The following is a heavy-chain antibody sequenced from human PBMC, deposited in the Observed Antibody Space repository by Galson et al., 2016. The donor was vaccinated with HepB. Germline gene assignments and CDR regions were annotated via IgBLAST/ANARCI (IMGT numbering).Heavy chain of an antibody. Sequence: SVKVSCKASGYPFSSYGITWVRQAPGQGLEWMGWISAYNRNTNYAQKLQGRVTMTTDTSTSTAYMELRSLRSDDTAVYYCARKTNCGGDCYGGMDVWGKGTTVTASS. CDR3: ARKTNCGGDCYGGMDV. D-gene: IGHD2-21*01. J-gene: IGHJ6*04. CDR1: GYPFSSYG. CDR2: ISAYNRNT. V-gene: IGHV1-18*01.